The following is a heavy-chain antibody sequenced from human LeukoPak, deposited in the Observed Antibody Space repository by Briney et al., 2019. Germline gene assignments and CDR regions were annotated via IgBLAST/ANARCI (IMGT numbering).Heavy chain of an antibody. V-gene: IGHV4-39*01. D-gene: IGHD4-23*01. CDR2: IYYSGST. Sequence: SETLSLTCTVSGGSISSSSYPWGWIRQPPGKGLEWIGSIYYSGSTYYNPSLQSRVTMSVDTSKNQFSLKLSSVTAADTAVYYCARTVLFDYDGRRGDYWGQGTLVTVSS. J-gene: IGHJ4*02. CDR3: ARTVLFDYDGRRGDY. CDR1: GGSISSSSYP.